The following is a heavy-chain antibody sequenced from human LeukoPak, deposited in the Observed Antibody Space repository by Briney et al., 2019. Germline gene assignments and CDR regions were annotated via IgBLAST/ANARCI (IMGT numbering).Heavy chain of an antibody. CDR1: GYTFTTYS. J-gene: IGHJ5*02. D-gene: IGHD3-3*01. CDR3: ARLRAFGVVIHRFDP. V-gene: IGHV1-8*01. CDR2: MNPNSGNT. Sequence: ASVKVSCKASGYTFTTYSLAWVRQATGQGLEWMGWMNPNSGNTGYAQKFQGRVTMTRNTSISTAYMELSSLRSEDTAVYYCARLRAFGVVIHRFDPWGQGTLVTVSS.